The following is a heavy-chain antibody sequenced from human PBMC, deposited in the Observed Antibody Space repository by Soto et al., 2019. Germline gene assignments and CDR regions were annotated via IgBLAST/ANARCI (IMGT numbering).Heavy chain of an antibody. Sequence: ETLSLTCTVSGGSISSSSYYWGWIRQPPGKGLEWIGSIYYSGSTYYNPSLKSRVTISVDTSKNQFSLKLSSVTAADTAVYYCARQVREEWLPYYYYYGMDVWGQGTTVTVSS. CDR2: IYYSGST. CDR1: GGSISSSSYY. D-gene: IGHD3-3*01. CDR3: ARQVREEWLPYYYYYGMDV. V-gene: IGHV4-39*01. J-gene: IGHJ6*02.